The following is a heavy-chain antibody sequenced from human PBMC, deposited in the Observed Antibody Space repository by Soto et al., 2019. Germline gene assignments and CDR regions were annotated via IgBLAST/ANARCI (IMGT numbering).Heavy chain of an antibody. J-gene: IGHJ4*02. D-gene: IGHD6-13*01. V-gene: IGHV3-48*02. CDR1: GFTFSSYS. CDR3: ARGSSTWAYYFDF. Sequence: EVHLVESGGGLVQPGGSLRLSCAASGFTFSSYSLNWVRQAPGKGLEWVSYITSSGTTVYYADSVRGRFTTSRDNAKKSLYPQMNSLRDDDTAVYYCARGSSTWAYYFDFWGQGTLVTVSS. CDR2: ITSSGTTV.